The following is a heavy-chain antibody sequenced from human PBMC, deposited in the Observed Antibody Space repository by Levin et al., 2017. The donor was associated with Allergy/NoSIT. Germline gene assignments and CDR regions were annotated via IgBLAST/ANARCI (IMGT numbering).Heavy chain of an antibody. V-gene: IGHV4-59*01. J-gene: IGHJ4*01. Sequence: GSLRLSCTVSGGSISGYYWTWIRQPPGKGLEWIAYMYSTANINYNPSLKSRVTISLDKSKKEISLKMRSVTDADTAVYFCARGTHVSQSDGYYYFDSWGHGTLVTVSS. D-gene: IGHD3-22*01. CDR3: ARGTHVSQSDGYYYFDS. CDR1: GGSISGYY. CDR2: MYSTANI.